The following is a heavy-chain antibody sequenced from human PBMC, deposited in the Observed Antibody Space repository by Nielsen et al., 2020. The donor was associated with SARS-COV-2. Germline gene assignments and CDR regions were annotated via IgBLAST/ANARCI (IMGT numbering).Heavy chain of an antibody. D-gene: IGHD3-9*01. V-gene: IGHV4-4*02. CDR2: VSHSGSI. CDR1: GASVSSNDS. J-gene: IGHJ4*02. Sequence: SETLSLTCAVSGASVSSNDSWPWVRQSPGNGLEWIREVSHSGSINYNPSLKSRVTLSMDKSKRQFSMRLTSVSAADTAVYYCARALLTGYYNDLYYCDYWGQGTLITVSP. CDR3: ARALLTGYYNDLYYCDY.